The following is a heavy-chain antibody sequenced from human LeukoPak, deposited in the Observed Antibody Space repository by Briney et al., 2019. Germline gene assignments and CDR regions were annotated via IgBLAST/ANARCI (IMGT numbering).Heavy chain of an antibody. J-gene: IGHJ4*02. D-gene: IGHD3-3*01. CDR1: GFTVSSNY. CDR2: IYSGGST. V-gene: IGHV3-53*05. CDR3: AKGQFGVVTDFDY. Sequence: GGSLRLSCAASGFTVSSNYMSWVRQAPGKGLEWVSVIYSGGSTYYADSVKGRFTISRDNSKNTLYLQMNSLRAEDTAVYYCAKGQFGVVTDFDYWGQGTLVTVSS.